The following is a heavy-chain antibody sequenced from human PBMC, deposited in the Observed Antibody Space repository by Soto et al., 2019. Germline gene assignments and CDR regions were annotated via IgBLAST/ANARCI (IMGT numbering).Heavy chain of an antibody. CDR3: ARDQVADYYGMDV. Sequence: AGSLRLSCAASGFTFSSYAMHWVRQVPGKGLEWVAVISYDGSNKYYADSVKGRFTISRDNSKNTLYLQMNSLRAEDTAVYYCARDQVADYYGMDVWGQGTTVTVSS. D-gene: IGHD2-15*01. V-gene: IGHV3-30-3*01. J-gene: IGHJ6*02. CDR2: ISYDGSNK. CDR1: GFTFSSYA.